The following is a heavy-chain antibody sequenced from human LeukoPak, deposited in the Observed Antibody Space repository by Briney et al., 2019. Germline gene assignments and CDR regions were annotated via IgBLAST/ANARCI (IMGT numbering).Heavy chain of an antibody. V-gene: IGHV3-23*01. Sequence: GGSLRLSCAASGFTFSSYAMSWVRQAPGKGLEWVSAISGSGGSTYYADSVKGRFTISRDNSKNTLYLQMNSLRAEDTAVYYCARLPGYSSGWYEVNWFDPWGQGTLVTVSS. J-gene: IGHJ5*02. CDR2: ISGSGGST. D-gene: IGHD6-19*01. CDR3: ARLPGYSSGWYEVNWFDP. CDR1: GFTFSSYA.